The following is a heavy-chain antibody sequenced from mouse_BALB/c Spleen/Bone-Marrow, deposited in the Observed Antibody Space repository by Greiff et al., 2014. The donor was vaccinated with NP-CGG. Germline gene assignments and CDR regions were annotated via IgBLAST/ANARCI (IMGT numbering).Heavy chain of an antibody. Sequence: DLVKPGASVKLSCKASGYTFTSYWINWIKQRPGQGLEWIGRIAPGSGSTYYNEMFKGKATLTVDTSSSTAYIQLSSLSSEDSAVYFCARFPIYYGNYVAMDYWGQGTSVTVSS. D-gene: IGHD2-1*01. CDR1: GYTFTSYW. CDR2: IAPGSGST. CDR3: ARFPIYYGNYVAMDY. J-gene: IGHJ4*01. V-gene: IGHV1S41*01.